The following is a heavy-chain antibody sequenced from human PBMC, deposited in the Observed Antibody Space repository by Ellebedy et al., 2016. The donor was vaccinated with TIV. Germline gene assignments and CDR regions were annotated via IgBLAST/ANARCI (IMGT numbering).Heavy chain of an antibody. V-gene: IGHV3-74*01. CDR1: GFGFSNYW. J-gene: IGHJ6*02. Sequence: PGGSLRLSCAASGFGFSNYWMHWVRQAPGKGLVWVSRINSDGSITYYADSVKGRFTISRDNSKNTLYLQMNSLRAEDTAVYYCVRIMKYQLLGYLGYYYGMDVWGQGTTVTVSS. CDR2: INSDGSIT. CDR3: VRIMKYQLLGYLGYYYGMDV. D-gene: IGHD2-2*01.